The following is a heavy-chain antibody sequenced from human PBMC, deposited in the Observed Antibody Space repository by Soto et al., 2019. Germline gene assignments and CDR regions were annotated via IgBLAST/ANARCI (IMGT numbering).Heavy chain of an antibody. V-gene: IGHV1-69*13. CDR3: ATDNSGWKNYYYYGMDG. CDR1: GGTFSSYA. J-gene: IGHJ6*02. Sequence: ASVKVSCKASGGTFSSYAISWVRQAPGQGLEWMGGIIPIFGTANYAQKFQGRVTITADESTSTAYMELSSLRSEDTAVYYCATDNSGWKNYYYYGMDGWGQGTTVTVSS. D-gene: IGHD6-19*01. CDR2: IIPIFGTA.